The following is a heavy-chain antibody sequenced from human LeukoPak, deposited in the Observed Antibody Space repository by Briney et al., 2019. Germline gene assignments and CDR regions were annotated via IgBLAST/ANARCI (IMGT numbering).Heavy chain of an antibody. CDR2: LRYDGSNK. J-gene: IGHJ4*02. Sequence: GGSLRLSCEASGFTFSSYGVHWVRQAPGKGLEWGAFLRYDGSNKYYADSVKGRFTISRDNSKNTLYLQMNSLRAEDTAVYYCAKDRGSSWFTFDYWGQGTLVTVSS. CDR3: AKDRGSSWFTFDY. CDR1: GFTFSSYG. D-gene: IGHD6-13*01. V-gene: IGHV3-30*02.